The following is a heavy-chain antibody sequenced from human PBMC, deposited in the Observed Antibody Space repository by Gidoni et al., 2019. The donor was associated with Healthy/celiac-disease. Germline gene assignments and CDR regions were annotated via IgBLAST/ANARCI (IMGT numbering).Heavy chain of an antibody. D-gene: IGHD3-3*01. CDR3: ARSRSYYDFWSGYFNYFDY. CDR2: ISSSSSYT. V-gene: IGHV3-11*05. Sequence: QVQLVESGGGLVKPGGSLRLACAASGFTFSDYYMSWIRQAPGKGLEWVSYISSSSSYTIYADSVKGRFTISRDNAKNSLYLQMNSLRAEDTAVYYCARSRSYYDFWSGYFNYFDYWGQGTLVTVSS. J-gene: IGHJ4*02. CDR1: GFTFSDYY.